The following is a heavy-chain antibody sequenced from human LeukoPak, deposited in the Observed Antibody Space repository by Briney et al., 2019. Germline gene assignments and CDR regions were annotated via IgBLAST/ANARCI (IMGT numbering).Heavy chain of an antibody. Sequence: EGSLRLSCAASGFTLSSYWMHWVRQVPGKGLVWVSRIDTDVTSTNYADSVKGRFTISRDNAKNTLYLQMNSLRGEDTAVYYCARGYLGIDYWGQGTLVTVSS. CDR1: GFTLSSYW. J-gene: IGHJ4*02. CDR2: IDTDVTST. CDR3: ARGYLGIDY. V-gene: IGHV3-74*01. D-gene: IGHD1-26*01.